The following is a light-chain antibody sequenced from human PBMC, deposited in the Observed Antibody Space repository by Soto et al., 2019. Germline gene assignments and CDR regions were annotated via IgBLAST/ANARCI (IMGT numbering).Light chain of an antibody. CDR1: QSVSSN. V-gene: IGKV3-15*01. CDR3: QQYYNWPPWT. J-gene: IGKJ1*01. CDR2: GAT. Sequence: EIVMTQSPATLSVSPGERATLYFSASQSVSSNLAWYQQKPGQAPRLLIHGATTRATGIPARFSGSGSGTEFTLTISSLQSEDFAVYFCQQYYNWPPWTFGQGTKVDIK.